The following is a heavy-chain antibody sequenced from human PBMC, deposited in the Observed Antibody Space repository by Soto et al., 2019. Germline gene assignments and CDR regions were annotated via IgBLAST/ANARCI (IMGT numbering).Heavy chain of an antibody. V-gene: IGHV3-30*18. D-gene: IGHD3-10*01. CDR3: AKDYYGSGIYGRNAFEI. CDR1: GFTFSSYG. Sequence: PGGSLRLSCAASGFTFSSYGMHWVRQAPGKGLEWVAFISFDGTNKYYADSVKGRFTISRDSSKNTLYLQMNSLRAEDTALYYCAKDYYGSGIYGRNAFEIWGQGTMVTGSS. J-gene: IGHJ3*02. CDR2: ISFDGTNK.